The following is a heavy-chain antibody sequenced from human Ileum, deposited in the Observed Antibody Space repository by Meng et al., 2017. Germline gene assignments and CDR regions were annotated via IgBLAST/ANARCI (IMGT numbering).Heavy chain of an antibody. CDR2: SNPSDSP. V-gene: IGHV4-34*01. Sequence: LPQWGPGLLQSPASSVLACAVYGGSFCGYDWRRLRQPPGKGLEWIGESNPSDSPNYNPHLTSRVTKSVDQSNHQFSLELSSVTAADTAVYYCARGRGLIWFGEWFDPWGQGTLVTVSS. J-gene: IGHJ5*02. CDR3: ARGRGLIWFGEWFDP. CDR1: GGSFCGYD. D-gene: IGHD3-10*01.